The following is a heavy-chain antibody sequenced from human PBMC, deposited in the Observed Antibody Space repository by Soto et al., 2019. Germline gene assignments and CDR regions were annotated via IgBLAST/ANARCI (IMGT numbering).Heavy chain of an antibody. CDR3: ARDLGAPGRGSAVGYYYHYGMDV. D-gene: IGHD2-2*01. CDR2: IKEDGSEK. Sequence: EVQLVESGGGLVQPGGSLRLSCAASEFTFSSYWMNWVRQAPGKGLEWVANIKEDGSEKYDVDSVKGRFTISRDNAKNSLYLKMNSLRGEDTAVYYCARDLGAPGRGSAVGYYYHYGMDVWGQGTTVTVSS. CDR1: EFTFSSYW. J-gene: IGHJ6*02. V-gene: IGHV3-7*05.